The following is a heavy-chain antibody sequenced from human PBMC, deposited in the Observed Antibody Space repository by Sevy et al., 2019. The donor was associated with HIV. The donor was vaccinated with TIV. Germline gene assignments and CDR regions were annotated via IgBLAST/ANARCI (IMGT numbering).Heavy chain of an antibody. CDR2: IRSKAYGGTT. CDR3: TRVPGLYYYYGMDV. V-gene: IGHV3-49*04. D-gene: IGHD2-2*01. CDR1: GFTFGDYA. J-gene: IGHJ6*02. Sequence: GGSLRLSCTASGFTFGDYAMSWVRQAPGKGLEWVGFIRSKAYGGTTEYAASVKGRFTISRDDSKSIAYLQMNSLKTEDTAVYYCTRVPGLYYYYGMDVWGQGTTVTVSS.